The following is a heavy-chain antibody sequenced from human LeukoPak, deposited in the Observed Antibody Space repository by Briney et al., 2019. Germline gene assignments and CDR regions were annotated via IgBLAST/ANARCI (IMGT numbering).Heavy chain of an antibody. Sequence: SQTLSLTCTVSGGSISSGDYYWSWIRQPPGKGLEWIGYIYYSGSTYYNPSLKSRVTISVDTSNNQFSLKLSSVTAADTAVYYCARTAVEQQLAYFDYWGQGTLVTVSS. CDR3: ARTAVEQQLAYFDY. CDR1: GGSISSGDYY. D-gene: IGHD6-13*01. V-gene: IGHV4-30-4*01. J-gene: IGHJ4*02. CDR2: IYYSGST.